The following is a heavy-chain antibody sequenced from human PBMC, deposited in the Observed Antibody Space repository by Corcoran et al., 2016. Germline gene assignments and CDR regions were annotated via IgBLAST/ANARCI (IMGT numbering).Heavy chain of an antibody. CDR2: IYPGYSGT. Sequence: EVQLVQSGAEVKKSGESLKISCKGSGYSFNNYWTAWVRQMPGQGLEWMGIIYPGYSGTRYSPSFQGQVTISADKSINTIYLQWSSLKASDTAMYYCARTVELAAWGSFDIWGQGTMVTVSS. J-gene: IGHJ3*02. D-gene: IGHD6-19*01. CDR1: GYSFNNYW. V-gene: IGHV5-51*01. CDR3: ARTVELAAWGSFDI.